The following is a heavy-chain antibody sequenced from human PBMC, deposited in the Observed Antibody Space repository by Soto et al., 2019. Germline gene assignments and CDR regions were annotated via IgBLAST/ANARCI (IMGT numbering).Heavy chain of an antibody. V-gene: IGHV4-61*01. CDR1: GGAVSRGTYE. Sequence: SETLSLTCTVSGGAVSRGTYEWSWIRQPPGKRLEWIGHIYFPGNNNYTPSLTSRATMSLDTSRNQFSLKLSSVTAADTAVYYCTRGPPRVQWFDPWGLGTLVTVSS. CDR2: IYFPGNN. CDR3: TRGPPRVQWFDP. J-gene: IGHJ5*02.